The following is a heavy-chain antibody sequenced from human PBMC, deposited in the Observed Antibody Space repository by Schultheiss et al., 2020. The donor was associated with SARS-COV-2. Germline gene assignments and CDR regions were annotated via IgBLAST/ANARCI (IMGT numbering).Heavy chain of an antibody. J-gene: IGHJ4*02. V-gene: IGHV4-34*01. CDR3: TTVRDDFWSGYPNDY. CDR2: INHSGST. CDR1: GGSFSGYY. Sequence: SETLSLTCAVYGGSFSGYYWSWIRQPPGKGLEWIGEINHSGSTNYNPSLKSRVTISVDTSKNQFSLKLSSVTAADTAVYYCTTVRDDFWSGYPNDYWGQGTLVTVS. D-gene: IGHD3-3*01.